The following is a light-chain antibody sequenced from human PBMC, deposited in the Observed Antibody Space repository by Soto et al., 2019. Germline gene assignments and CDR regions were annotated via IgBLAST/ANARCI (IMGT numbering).Light chain of an antibody. V-gene: IGLV1-47*01. CDR3: AAWDDSLSGRV. CDR1: SSNIGSNY. Sequence: QYVLAQPPSASGTPGQRVGVSCSGSSSNIGSNYVYWYQQLPGTAPKLLIYRNNQRPSGVPDRFSGSKSGTSASLAISGLRSEDEADYYCAAWDDSLSGRVFGTGTKVTVL. CDR2: RNN. J-gene: IGLJ1*01.